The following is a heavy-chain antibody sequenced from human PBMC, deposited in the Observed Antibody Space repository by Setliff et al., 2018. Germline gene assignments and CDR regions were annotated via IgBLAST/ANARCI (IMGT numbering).Heavy chain of an antibody. J-gene: IGHJ6*03. Sequence: ASVKVSCKASGYIFTSYGFSWVRQAPGQGLEWMGWNSTYNGKTNYAQKFQGRLTITTVGSTSTAYMELSSLRSEDTAVYYCARADYIRYFYMDAWGKGTTVTVSS. CDR2: NSTYNGKT. D-gene: IGHD4-4*01. CDR1: GYIFTSYG. CDR3: ARADYIRYFYMDA. V-gene: IGHV1-18*01.